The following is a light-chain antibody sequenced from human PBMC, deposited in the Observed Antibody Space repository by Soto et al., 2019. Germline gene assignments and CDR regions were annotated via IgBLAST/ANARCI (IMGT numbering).Light chain of an antibody. Sequence: QSALTQPTSVSGSPGQSITISCTGNHNDIGTYDYVSWYQQHPGRAPRLLIYGVTTRPSGISDRFSASKSGLTASLTISGLQPEDEADYYCSSFTSNRIYVFGPGTKATVL. CDR2: GVT. J-gene: IGLJ1*01. CDR3: SSFTSNRIYV. V-gene: IGLV2-14*03. CDR1: HNDIGTYDY.